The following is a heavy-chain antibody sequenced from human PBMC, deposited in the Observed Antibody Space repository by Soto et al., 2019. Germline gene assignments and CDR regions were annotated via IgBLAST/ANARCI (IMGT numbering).Heavy chain of an antibody. D-gene: IGHD3-3*01. CDR2: IIPILGIA. CDR3: ASFGVVIPGAFDI. Sequence: GASVKVSCKASGGTFSSYTISWVRQAPGQGLEWMGRIIPILGIANYAQKFQGRVTITADKSTSTAYMELSSLRSEDTAVYYCASFGVVIPGAFDIWGQGTMVTFSS. CDR1: GGTFSSYT. J-gene: IGHJ3*02. V-gene: IGHV1-69*02.